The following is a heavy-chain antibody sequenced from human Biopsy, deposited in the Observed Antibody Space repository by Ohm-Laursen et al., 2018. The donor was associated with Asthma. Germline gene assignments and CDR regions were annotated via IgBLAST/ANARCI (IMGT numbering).Heavy chain of an antibody. CDR3: ARTYYDFLTGQVKDVFGV. Sequence: ASVKVSCKVSGYNFISFAIHWVRQAPGQRLEWMGWVNTGNGDTKYSQKFQARVTITRDTSASTAYMELRSLRSEDTATYYCARTYYDFLTGQVKDVFGVWGQGTMATVSS. CDR1: GYNFISFA. V-gene: IGHV1-3*04. J-gene: IGHJ3*01. D-gene: IGHD3-9*01. CDR2: VNTGNGDT.